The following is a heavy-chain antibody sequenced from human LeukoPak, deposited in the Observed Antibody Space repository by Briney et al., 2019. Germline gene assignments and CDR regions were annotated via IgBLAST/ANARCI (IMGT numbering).Heavy chain of an antibody. J-gene: IGHJ4*02. Sequence: PGGSLRLSCAASGFTFSSYAMTWVRQAPGMGLEWVSGISDSGGSACYADSVKGRFTISRDNSKNTLYLQMNSLRAEDTAVYYCARDMTALGYWGQGTLVTVSS. CDR3: ARDMTALGY. V-gene: IGHV3-23*01. CDR2: ISDSGGSA. D-gene: IGHD3-16*01. CDR1: GFTFSSYA.